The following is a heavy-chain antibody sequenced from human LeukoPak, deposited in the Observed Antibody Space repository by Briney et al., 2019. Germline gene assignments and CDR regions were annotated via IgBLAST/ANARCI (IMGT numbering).Heavy chain of an antibody. CDR3: SRARGGDGLPFDY. J-gene: IGHJ4*02. CDR2: IYSDAST. V-gene: IGHV3-53*01. CDR1: GFTVSNNS. D-gene: IGHD3-16*01. Sequence: PGGSLRLSCSASGFTVSNNSMRWVRQAPGTGLEWVSLIYSDASTSYADSVRGRFTISRDNSKNTLYLHMNSLRAEDTAVYYCSRARGGDGLPFDYWGQGTLVTVSS.